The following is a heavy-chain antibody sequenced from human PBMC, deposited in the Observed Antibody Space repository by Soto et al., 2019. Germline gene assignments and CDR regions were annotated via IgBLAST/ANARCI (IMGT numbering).Heavy chain of an antibody. CDR2: IISTGGTT. CDR1: GFTFSRYA. J-gene: IGHJ3*02. V-gene: IGHV3-23*01. CDR3: AKVYGEYYHAFPM. D-gene: IGHD4-17*01. Sequence: EEQLLESGGGLVQPGGSLRLSCAASGFTFSRYAMTWVRQAAGQGLEWVSTIISTGGTTYYADSVKGRFTISRDNSKNTLYLQMNSLRAEHTAVYYFAKVYGEYYHAFPMWGQGTMVTVSS.